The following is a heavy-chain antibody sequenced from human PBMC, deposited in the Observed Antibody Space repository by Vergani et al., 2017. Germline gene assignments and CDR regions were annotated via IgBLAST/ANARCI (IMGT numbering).Heavy chain of an antibody. J-gene: IGHJ4*02. Sequence: QVQLQESGPGLVKPSQTLSLTCTVSGGSISSGSYYWSWIRQPAGKGLEWIGRIYTSGSTNYNPSLKSRVTISVDTSKNQFSLKLSSVTAADTAVYYCASPGGYCSSTSCQYFGLDYWGQGTLVTVSS. D-gene: IGHD2-2*01. CDR2: IYTSGST. CDR1: GGSISSGSYY. CDR3: ASPGGYCSSTSCQYFGLDY. V-gene: IGHV4-61*02.